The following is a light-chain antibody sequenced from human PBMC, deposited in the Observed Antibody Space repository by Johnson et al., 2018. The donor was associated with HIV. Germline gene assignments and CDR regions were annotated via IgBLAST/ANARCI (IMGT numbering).Light chain of an antibody. J-gene: IGLJ1*01. CDR3: GTWDSSLRVNYV. CDR1: SSNIGNNY. Sequence: HSVLTQPLSVSAAPGQKVTISCSGSSSNIGNNYVSWYQQLPGTAPKLLIYEKNKRPSGIPDRFSASKSGTSATLDITGLQTGDEADYYCGTWDSSLRVNYVFGTGTKVTVL. CDR2: EKN. V-gene: IGLV1-51*02.